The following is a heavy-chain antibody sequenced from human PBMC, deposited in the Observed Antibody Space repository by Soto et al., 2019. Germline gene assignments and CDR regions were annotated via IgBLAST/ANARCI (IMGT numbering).Heavy chain of an antibody. J-gene: IGHJ6*01. CDR2: IIPIFGTA. CDR1: GCTFSSYA. Sequence: ASVKVSCKASGCTFSSYAISWVRQAPGQGLEWMGGIIPIFGTANYAQKFQGRVTITADESTSTAYMELSSLRSEDTAVYYCAREPLSDYDYVWESYTARDYGMEVWGQGITVHVSS. V-gene: IGHV1-69*13. D-gene: IGHD3-16*01. CDR3: AREPLSDYDYVWESYTARDYGMEV.